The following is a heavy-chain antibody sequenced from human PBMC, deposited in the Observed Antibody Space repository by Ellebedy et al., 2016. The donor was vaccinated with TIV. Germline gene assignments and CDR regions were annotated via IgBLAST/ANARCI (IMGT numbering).Heavy chain of an antibody. CDR2: ISSSSSTI. Sequence: GESLKISCTASGFTFRDYSMNWVRQAPGKGLEWVSYISSSSSTIYYADSVKGRFTISRDNAKNSLYLQMNSLRDEDTAVYYCARDRKWLDPAGNWYFDLWGRGTLVTVSS. J-gene: IGHJ2*01. V-gene: IGHV3-48*02. CDR3: ARDRKWLDPAGNWYFDL. CDR1: GFTFRDYS. D-gene: IGHD6-19*01.